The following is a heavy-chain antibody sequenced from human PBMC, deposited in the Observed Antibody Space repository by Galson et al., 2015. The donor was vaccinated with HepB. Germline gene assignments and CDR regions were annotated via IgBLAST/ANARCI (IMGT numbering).Heavy chain of an antibody. CDR3: AREDGTRYYYDY. J-gene: IGHJ4*02. CDR1: GYTFTRYA. CDR2: INAGNGNT. Sequence: SVKVSCKASGYTFTRYAMHWVRQAPGQRLEWMGWINAGNGNTKYSQKFQGRVTITRDTSASTAYMELSSLRSEDTAVYYCAREDGTRYYYDYWGQGTLVTVSS. V-gene: IGHV1-3*01. D-gene: IGHD5-24*01.